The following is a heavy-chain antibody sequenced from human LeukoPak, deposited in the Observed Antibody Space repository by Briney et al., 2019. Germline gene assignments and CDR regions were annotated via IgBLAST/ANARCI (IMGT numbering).Heavy chain of an antibody. V-gene: IGHV3-11*01. CDR2: ISSSGSTI. CDR3: ATVATTVNFDY. J-gene: IGHJ4*02. CDR1: GFTFSDYY. D-gene: IGHD4-11*01. Sequence: GGSLRLSCAASGFTFSDYYMSWIRQAPGKGLEWVSYISSSGSTIYYADSVKGRFTISRDNAKSSLYLQMNSLRAEDTAVYYCATVATTVNFDYWGQGTLVTVSS.